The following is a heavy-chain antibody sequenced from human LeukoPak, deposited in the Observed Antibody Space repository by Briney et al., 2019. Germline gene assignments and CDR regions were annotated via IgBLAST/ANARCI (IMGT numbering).Heavy chain of an antibody. D-gene: IGHD6-13*01. Sequence: PGGSLRLSCAASGFTVRSYGMHWVRQAPGKGLEWVAVIWYDGSNKYYADSVKGRFTICRDNSENTLYLQMDSLRAEDTALYYCASDGIAVDRGIGYFDYWGQGTLVTVSS. CDR3: ASDGIAVDRGIGYFDY. J-gene: IGHJ4*02. V-gene: IGHV3-33*01. CDR2: IWYDGSNK. CDR1: GFTVRSYG.